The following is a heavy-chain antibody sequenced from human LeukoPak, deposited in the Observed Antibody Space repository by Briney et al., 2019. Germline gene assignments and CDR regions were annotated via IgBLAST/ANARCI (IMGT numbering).Heavy chain of an antibody. D-gene: IGHD3-10*01. CDR3: ARVGRGCRPGVWY. CDR1: GGSFSGYY. J-gene: IGHJ4*02. Sequence: PSETLSLTCAVYGGSFSGYYWSWIRQPPGKGLEWIGEINHSGSTNYNPSLESRVTISVDTSKNQFSLKLSSVTAADTAVYYCARVGRGCRPGVWYWGQGTLVTVSS. CDR2: INHSGST. V-gene: IGHV4-34*01.